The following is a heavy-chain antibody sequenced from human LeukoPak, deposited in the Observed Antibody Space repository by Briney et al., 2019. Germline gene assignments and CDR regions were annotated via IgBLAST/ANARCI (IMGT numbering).Heavy chain of an antibody. J-gene: IGHJ4*02. D-gene: IGHD6-19*01. CDR3: AKDGVGTSGWRI. V-gene: IGHV3-30*02. Sequence: GGSLRLSCAASGFTFSSYGMHWVRQAPGKGLEWVAFIWYDGSNKYYADSVKGRFTISRDNSKNTLHLQMNSLRGEDTAVYYCAKDGVGTSGWRIWGQGNLVTVSS. CDR2: IWYDGSNK. CDR1: GFTFSSYG.